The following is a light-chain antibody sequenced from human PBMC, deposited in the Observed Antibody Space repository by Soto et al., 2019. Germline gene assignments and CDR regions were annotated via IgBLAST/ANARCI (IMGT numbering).Light chain of an antibody. J-gene: IGLJ1*01. CDR2: GNN. CDR1: SSNIGAGYD. CDR3: SSYTSSITPYV. Sequence: QSVLTQPPSVSGAPGQTITISCTGSSSNIGAGYDVHWYQQLPGRAPKLLIYGNNNRPSGVPDRFSGSKSGNAAYLTISGLQADDEAEYYCSSYTSSITPYVFGTGTKLTVL. V-gene: IGLV1-40*01.